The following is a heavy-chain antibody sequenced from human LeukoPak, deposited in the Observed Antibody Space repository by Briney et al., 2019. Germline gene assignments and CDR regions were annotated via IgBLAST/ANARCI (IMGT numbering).Heavy chain of an antibody. CDR3: ATSYDAKTAPYDF. V-gene: IGHV4-4*09. CDR1: GGSISSYC. CDR2: IYTSGTT. Sequence: PSETLSLTCTVSGGSISSYCWTWVRQPPGKGLEWIGYIYTSGTTDHNPSLRSRLTMSVDTSKNQLSLELRFLTAADTAVYYCATSYDAKTAPYDFWGQGTLVTVSS. J-gene: IGHJ4*02. D-gene: IGHD3-3*01.